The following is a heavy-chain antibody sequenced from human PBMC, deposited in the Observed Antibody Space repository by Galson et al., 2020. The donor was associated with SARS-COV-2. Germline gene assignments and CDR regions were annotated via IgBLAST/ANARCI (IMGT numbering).Heavy chain of an antibody. CDR2: IIPIFGTA. CDR3: ARDRGYCSSTSCSPGSNYYYYMDV. V-gene: IGHV1-69*13. D-gene: IGHD2-2*03. Sequence: SVKVSCKASGGTFSSYAISWVRQAPGQGLEWMGGIIPIFGTANYAQKFQGRVTITADESTSTAYMELSSLRSDDTAVYYCARDRGYCSSTSCSPGSNYYYYMDVWGKGTTVTVSS. J-gene: IGHJ6*03. CDR1: GGTFSSYA.